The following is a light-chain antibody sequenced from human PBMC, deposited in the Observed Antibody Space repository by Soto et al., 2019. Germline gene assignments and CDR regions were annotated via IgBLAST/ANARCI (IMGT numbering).Light chain of an antibody. V-gene: IGKV3-20*01. CDR2: GAS. CDR3: QQYGGSPRT. Sequence: EILLTQSPGTLSLSPGERATLSCRASQSINNNYLAWYQQKRGQAPRLVIYGASSRPSGIPDRFSGSGSGTDFTLTISRLEPEDFAVYYCQQYGGSPRTFGQGTKVEIK. J-gene: IGKJ1*01. CDR1: QSINNNY.